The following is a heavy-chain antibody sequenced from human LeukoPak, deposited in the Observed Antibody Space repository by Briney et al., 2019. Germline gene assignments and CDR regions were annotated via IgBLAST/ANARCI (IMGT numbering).Heavy chain of an antibody. V-gene: IGHV4-34*01. J-gene: IGHJ4*03. CDR3: ARGATISETGYFDF. D-gene: IGHD5-24*01. CDR1: GGSFSRYY. CDR2: IDHRGDI. Sequence: PSETLSLTCAAYGGSFSRYYWSWIRQSPGKGLEWIAEIDHRGDINYNPSVKSRVTLSVDTSKNQFSLKVRSLSAADTAVYYCARGATISETGYFDFWGQGTLVTVSS.